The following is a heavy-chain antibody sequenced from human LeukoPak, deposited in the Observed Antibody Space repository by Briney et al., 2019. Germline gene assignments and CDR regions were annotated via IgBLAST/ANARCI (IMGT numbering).Heavy chain of an antibody. CDR3: ARDKKTGYSSGWYDFGDYYYYYGMDV. Sequence: ASVKVSCKASGYTVTSYYMHWVRQAPGQGLEWMGIINPSGGSTSYAQKFQGRVTMTRDTSTSTVYMELSSLRSEDTAVYYCARDKKTGYSSGWYDFGDYYYYYGMDVWGQGTTVTVSS. CDR2: INPSGGST. D-gene: IGHD6-19*01. CDR1: GYTVTSYY. J-gene: IGHJ6*02. V-gene: IGHV1-46*01.